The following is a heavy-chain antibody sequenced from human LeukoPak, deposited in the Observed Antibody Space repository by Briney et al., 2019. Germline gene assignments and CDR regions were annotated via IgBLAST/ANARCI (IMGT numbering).Heavy chain of an antibody. Sequence: GASVKVSCKASGYTFTGHYIHWVRQAPGQGLEWMGWINPNNGGTKYAEKFQGRVTMTRDTSISTAYMELSRPRSDDTAVFYCARDSGSGWNFDSWGQGTLVTVSS. V-gene: IGHV1-2*02. CDR1: GYTFTGHY. J-gene: IGHJ4*02. CDR2: INPNNGGT. D-gene: IGHD6-19*01. CDR3: ARDSGSGWNFDS.